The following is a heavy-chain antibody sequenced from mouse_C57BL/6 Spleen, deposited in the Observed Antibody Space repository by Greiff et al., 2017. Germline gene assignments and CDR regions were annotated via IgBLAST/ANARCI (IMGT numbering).Heavy chain of an antibody. CDR2: ISDGGSYT. Sequence: EVKLVESGGGLVKPGGSLKLSCAASGFTFSSYAMSWVRQTPEKRLEWVATISDGGSYTYYPDNVKGRFTISRDNAKNNLYLHMFHLKSAATAMYYCASDYYASSYYAMDSCGQGTSVTVSS. CDR3: ASDYYASSYYAMDS. CDR1: GFTFSSYA. J-gene: IGHJ4*01. D-gene: IGHD1-1*01. V-gene: IGHV5-4*03.